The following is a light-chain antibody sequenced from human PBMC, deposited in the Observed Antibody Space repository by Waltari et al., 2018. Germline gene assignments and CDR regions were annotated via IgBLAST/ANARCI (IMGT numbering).Light chain of an antibody. CDR1: QSVNNY. Sequence: DIVLTQSPATLSLSPGDRATLSCRASQSVNNYLAWYQQKPGQPPRLLIYGASNRATGIPARFSGSGSVTDFTLTISTLEPEDFAVYYCQQRRNWPLTFGGGTKVEIK. CDR2: GAS. CDR3: QQRRNWPLT. V-gene: IGKV3-11*01. J-gene: IGKJ4*01.